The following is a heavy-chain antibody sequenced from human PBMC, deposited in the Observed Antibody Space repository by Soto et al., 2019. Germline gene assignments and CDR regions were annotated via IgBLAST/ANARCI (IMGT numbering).Heavy chain of an antibody. J-gene: IGHJ4*02. CDR2: IFSSGST. CDR1: GGSINTFY. CDR3: AREGSYSAYNFAHGIQLWSFDF. D-gene: IGHD5-12*01. V-gene: IGHV4-4*07. Sequence: SETLSLTCTVSGGSINTFYWSWVRQPAGKGLEWIGRIFSSGSTSFNPSLGSRVAMSVDTSKNHFSLNLSSVTAADMAVYYCAREGSYSAYNFAHGIQLWSFDFWGQGALVTVSS.